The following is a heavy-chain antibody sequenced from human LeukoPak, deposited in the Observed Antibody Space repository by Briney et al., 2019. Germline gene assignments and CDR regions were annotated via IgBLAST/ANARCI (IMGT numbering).Heavy chain of an antibody. D-gene: IGHD3-10*01. CDR3: ARGPDSGSYYAWFDP. CDR1: GGSFNGYY. CDR2: VNHSGST. J-gene: IGHJ5*02. V-gene: IGHV4-34*01. Sequence: SETLSLTCAVYGGSFNGYYWSWIRQPPGKGLEWIGEVNHSGSTSYNPSLKSRVIISVDTSKNQFSLKLNSVTAADTAVYYCARGPDSGSYYAWFDPWGQGTLVTVSS.